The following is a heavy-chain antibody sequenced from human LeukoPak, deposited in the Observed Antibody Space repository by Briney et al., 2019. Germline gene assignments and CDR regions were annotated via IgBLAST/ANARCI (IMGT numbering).Heavy chain of an antibody. CDR3: ARATHSGSLAPFDF. CDR2: IYSSGST. CDR1: GGSISSGSYY. J-gene: IGHJ4*02. D-gene: IGHD1-26*01. V-gene: IGHV4-61*09. Sequence: SETLSLTCTVSGGSISSGSYYWSWIRQPAGKGLEWIGHIYSSGSTNYNPSLKSRVTISVDTSKNQFSLKLSSVTAADTAVYYCARATHSGSLAPFDFWGQGTLVTVSS.